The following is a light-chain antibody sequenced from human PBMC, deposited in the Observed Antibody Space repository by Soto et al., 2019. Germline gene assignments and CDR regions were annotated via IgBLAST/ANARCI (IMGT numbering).Light chain of an antibody. J-gene: IGLJ2*01. V-gene: IGLV2-23*01. CDR1: SSDVGTYNL. CDR2: EGS. Sequence: QSALTQPASGSGSPGQSITISCTGTSSDVGTYNLVSWYQQHPGKAPKLMIYEGSKRPSGVSNRLSGSKSGNTASLTISGLQAEDEADYYCCSYAGSRTLVFGGGTKLTVL. CDR3: CSYAGSRTLV.